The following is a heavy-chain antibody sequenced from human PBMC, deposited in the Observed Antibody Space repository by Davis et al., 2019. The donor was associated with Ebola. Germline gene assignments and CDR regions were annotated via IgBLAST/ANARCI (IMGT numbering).Heavy chain of an antibody. J-gene: IGHJ5*02. V-gene: IGHV4-39*07. D-gene: IGHD3-10*01. CDR2: INHSGST. CDR3: ARARGAGSWFDP. CDR1: GGSISSSSYY. Sequence: SETLSLTCTVSGGSISSSSYYWGWIRQPPGKGLEWIGEINHSGSTNYNPSLKSRVTISVDTSKNQFSLKLSSVTAADTAVYYCARARGAGSWFDPWGQGTLVTVSS.